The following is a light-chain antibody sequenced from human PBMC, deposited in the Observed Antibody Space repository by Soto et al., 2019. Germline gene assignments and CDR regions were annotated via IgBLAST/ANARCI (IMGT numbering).Light chain of an antibody. J-gene: IGKJ3*01. CDR2: GAS. V-gene: IGKV3-20*01. Sequence: EIVLTQSPGTLSLSPGERATLSCRASQSVSSSYLAWYQQKPGQAPRLLIYGASGRATGIPDRFSGSGSGTDFTLTISRLEPDDVAVYYCHQYGSTPLFTFGPGTKVDIK. CDR3: HQYGSTPLFT. CDR1: QSVSSSY.